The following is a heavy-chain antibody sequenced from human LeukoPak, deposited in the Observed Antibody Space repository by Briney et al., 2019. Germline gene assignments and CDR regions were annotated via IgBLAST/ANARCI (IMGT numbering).Heavy chain of an antibody. Sequence: SETLSLTCTVSGGSISSYYWSWIRQPPGKGLEWSGDIYYSGSTNYNPPLNSLVTISLDTTKNQFSLKLSSVTAADTAVYYCARDGSGSDDGFDIWGQGAMVPVSS. CDR1: GGSISSYY. CDR3: ARDGSGSDDGFDI. CDR2: IYYSGST. V-gene: IGHV4-59*01. D-gene: IGHD3-10*01. J-gene: IGHJ3*02.